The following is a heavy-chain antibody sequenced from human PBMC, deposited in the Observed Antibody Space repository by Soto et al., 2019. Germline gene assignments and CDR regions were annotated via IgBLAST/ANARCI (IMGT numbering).Heavy chain of an antibody. Sequence: GGSLRLSCAASGFTFSSYAMSWVRQAPGKGLEWVSAISGSGGSTYYADSVKGRFTISRDNSKNTLYLQMNSLRAEDTTVYYCAKDRGSSSSSFLNWFDPRRQAPTVTVSP. J-gene: IGHJ5*02. CDR3: AKDRGSSSSSFLNWFDP. CDR2: ISGSGGST. V-gene: IGHV3-23*01. CDR1: GFTFSSYA. D-gene: IGHD6-6*01.